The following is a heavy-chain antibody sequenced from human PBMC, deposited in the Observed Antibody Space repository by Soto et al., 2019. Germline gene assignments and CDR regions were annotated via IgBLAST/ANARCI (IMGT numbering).Heavy chain of an antibody. CDR3: ARNPAGMEVYYYGMDV. D-gene: IGHD2-2*01. V-gene: IGHV1-18*01. CDR2: ISAYNGNT. CDR1: GYTFTSYG. Sequence: ASVKVSCKASGYTFTSYGISWVRQAPGQGLEWMGWISAYNGNTNYAQKLQGRVTMTADESTSTAYMELSSLRSEDTAVYYCARNPAGMEVYYYGMDVWGQGTTVTVSS. J-gene: IGHJ6*02.